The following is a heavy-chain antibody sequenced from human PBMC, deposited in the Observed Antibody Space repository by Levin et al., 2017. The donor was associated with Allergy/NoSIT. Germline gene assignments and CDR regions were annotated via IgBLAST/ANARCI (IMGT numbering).Heavy chain of an antibody. CDR1: GFTFSTYW. Sequence: GGSLRLSCAGSGFTFSTYWMHWVRQDPGKGLVWVSRINSDGTSTSYADSVKGRFTISRDNAKNTLYLQMNSLRAEDTAVYYCARGFDTNAFDIWGQGTMVTVSS. V-gene: IGHV3-74*01. CDR2: INSDGTST. CDR3: ARGFDTNAFDI. J-gene: IGHJ3*02. D-gene: IGHD3-10*01.